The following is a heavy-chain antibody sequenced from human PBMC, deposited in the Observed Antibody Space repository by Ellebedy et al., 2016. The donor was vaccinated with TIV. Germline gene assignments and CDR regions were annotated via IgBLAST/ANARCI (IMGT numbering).Heavy chain of an antibody. J-gene: IGHJ4*02. CDR2: ITWDSEGT. D-gene: IGHD6-25*01. V-gene: IGHV3-9*01. Sequence: SLKISCVASGFTFDDYAMHWVRQAPGKGLEWVSSITWDSEGTAYADSVKGRFTISRDNAKNSLYLQMNSLRPEDTAFYYCARAPAAAARASVPHYFDYWGQGTLVTVS. CDR3: ARAPAAAARASVPHYFDY. CDR1: GFTFDDYA.